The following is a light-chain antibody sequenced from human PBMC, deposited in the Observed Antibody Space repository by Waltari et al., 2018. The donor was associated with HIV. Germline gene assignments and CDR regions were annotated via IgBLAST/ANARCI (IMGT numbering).Light chain of an antibody. Sequence: QSVLTQPPSASGTPGQRVTISCSGSSSNIGSNTVNWYQQLPGTAPKLLIYSNNRRPPGVAGRFSGSKSGTSASLAISGLQSEDEADYYCAAWDDSLNGVVFGGGTKLTVL. CDR1: SSNIGSNT. V-gene: IGLV1-44*01. CDR2: SNN. J-gene: IGLJ2*01. CDR3: AAWDDSLNGVV.